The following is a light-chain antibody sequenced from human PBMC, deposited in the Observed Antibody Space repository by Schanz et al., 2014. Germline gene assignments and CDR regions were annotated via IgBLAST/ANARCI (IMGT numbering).Light chain of an antibody. CDR3: CSYAGSYTYV. Sequence: QSLLAQPPSVSGAPGQRVTISCTGSSSNIGADYDVHWYQLLPGTAPKLLIFDNTNRPSGVPARFSGSKSGSSASLDISGLQAEDEADYYCCSYAGSYTYVFGTGTKLTVL. V-gene: IGLV1-40*01. CDR2: DNT. CDR1: SSNIGADYD. J-gene: IGLJ1*01.